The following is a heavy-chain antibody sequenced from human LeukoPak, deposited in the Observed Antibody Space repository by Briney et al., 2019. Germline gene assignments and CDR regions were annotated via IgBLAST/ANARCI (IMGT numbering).Heavy chain of an antibody. CDR2: INPNSGGT. V-gene: IGHV1-2*02. CDR3: ARDFFPWTAMVMGDY. D-gene: IGHD5-18*01. J-gene: IGHJ4*02. Sequence: ASVKVSCKVSGYTFTGYYMHWVRQAPGQGLEWMGWINPNSGGTNYAQKFQGRVTMTRDTSISTAYMELSRLRSDDTAVYYCARDFFPWTAMVMGDYWGQGTLVTVSS. CDR1: GYTFTGYY.